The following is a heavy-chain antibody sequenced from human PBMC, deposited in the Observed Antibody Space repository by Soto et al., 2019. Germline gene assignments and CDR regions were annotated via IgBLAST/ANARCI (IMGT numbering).Heavy chain of an antibody. V-gene: IGHV1-2*02. Sequence: ASVKVSCKASEYNFTGYYIHWVRQAPGQGLEWMGWISPNSGGANYAQKFQGRVTVTRGTSISTAYMELSSLRSDDTAVYFCARDVGASPSMDLDFWGQGTLVTVSS. D-gene: IGHD1-26*01. CDR2: ISPNSGGA. CDR3: ARDVGASPSMDLDF. CDR1: EYNFTGYY. J-gene: IGHJ4*02.